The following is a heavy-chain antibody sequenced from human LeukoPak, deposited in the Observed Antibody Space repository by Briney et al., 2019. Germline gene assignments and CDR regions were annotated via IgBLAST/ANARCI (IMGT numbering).Heavy chain of an antibody. J-gene: IGHJ6*02. CDR3: ARILWFGESYGMGV. Sequence: PSETLSLTCTVSGGSISSYYWGWIRQPPGKGLEWIGYIYYSGSRSYNPSLKSRVTISVDTSKNQFSLKLSSVTAADTAVYYCARILWFGESYGMGVWGQGTTVTVSS. CDR2: IYYSGSR. V-gene: IGHV4-59*01. CDR1: GGSISSYY. D-gene: IGHD3-10*01.